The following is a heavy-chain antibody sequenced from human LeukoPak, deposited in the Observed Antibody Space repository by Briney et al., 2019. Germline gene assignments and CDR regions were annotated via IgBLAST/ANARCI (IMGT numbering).Heavy chain of an antibody. J-gene: IGHJ4*02. Sequence: PSETLSLTCAVYGVSFSGYYWSWIRQPPGKGLEWIGEINHSGSTNYNPSLKSRVTISVDRSKNQFSLKLSSVTAADTAVYYCARSGYSYGYAFDYWGQGTLVTVSS. D-gene: IGHD5-18*01. V-gene: IGHV4-34*01. CDR1: GVSFSGYY. CDR2: INHSGST. CDR3: ARSGYSYGYAFDY.